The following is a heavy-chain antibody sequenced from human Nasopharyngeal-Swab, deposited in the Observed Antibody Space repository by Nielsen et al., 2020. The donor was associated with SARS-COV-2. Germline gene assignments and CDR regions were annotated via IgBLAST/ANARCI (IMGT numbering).Heavy chain of an antibody. CDR2: IVVNSGNT. J-gene: IGHJ1*01. D-gene: IGHD5-18*01. CDR3: AADDVQRCS. V-gene: IGHV1-58*02. CDR1: GFTFSNSA. Sequence: SVKVSCKASGFTFSNSAIQWVRHARGRRLEWIGWIVVNSGNTNYAQKFQERVTITRDMSTSTAYMELSSLRSEDTAIYYCAADDVQRCSWGQGTLATVSS.